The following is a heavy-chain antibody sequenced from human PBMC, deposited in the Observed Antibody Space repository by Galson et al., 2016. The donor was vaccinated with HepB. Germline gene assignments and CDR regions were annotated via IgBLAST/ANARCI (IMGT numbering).Heavy chain of an antibody. J-gene: IGHJ4*02. CDR2: IYRSGST. CDR3: ARGQAQQDDYDY. CDR1: GASINNRNW. Sequence: SETLSLTCGVSGASINNRNWWSWVRQPPGQGLEWIGEIYRSGSTNYKPSLRSRVTMSVDKSRNQFSLRLTSVTAADTAVYYCARGQAQQDDYDYWGQGALVIVSS. V-gene: IGHV4-4*02.